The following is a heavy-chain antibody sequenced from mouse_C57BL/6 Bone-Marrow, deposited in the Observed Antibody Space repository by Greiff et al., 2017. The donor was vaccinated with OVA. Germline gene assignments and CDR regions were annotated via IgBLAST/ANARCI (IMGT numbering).Heavy chain of an antibody. J-gene: IGHJ3*01. D-gene: IGHD3-2*02. Sequence: VKVVESGPGLVAPSQSLSITCTVSGFSLTSYGVDWVRQSPGKGLEWLGVIWGVGSTNYNSALKSRLSISKDNSKSQVFLKMNILQTDDTAMYYCARKDSSGYGGFAYWGQGTLVTVSA. CDR3: ARKDSSGYGGFAY. V-gene: IGHV2-6*01. CDR2: IWGVGST. CDR1: GFSLTSYG.